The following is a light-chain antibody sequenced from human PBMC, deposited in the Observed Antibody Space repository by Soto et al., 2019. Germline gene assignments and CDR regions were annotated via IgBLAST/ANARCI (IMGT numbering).Light chain of an antibody. Sequence: QSALTQPASVSGSPGQSITISCTGTSSDVGGYNYVSWYQQHPGKAPKLMISEVSNRPSGVSNRFSGSKSGNTASLTISGLQAEDEAYYYCSSYTSTSTVVVFGGGTKLTVL. CDR1: SSDVGGYNY. J-gene: IGLJ2*01. CDR2: EVS. CDR3: SSYTSTSTVVV. V-gene: IGLV2-14*01.